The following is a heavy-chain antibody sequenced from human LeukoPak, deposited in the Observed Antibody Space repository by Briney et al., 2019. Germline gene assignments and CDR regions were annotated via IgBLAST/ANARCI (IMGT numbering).Heavy chain of an antibody. CDR3: ARHPTNLWGFTDDWYFDL. D-gene: IGHD7-27*01. V-gene: IGHV4-30-4*01. J-gene: IGHJ2*01. CDR1: GGSISSGDYY. CDR2: IYYSGST. Sequence: SQTLSLTCTVSGGSISSGDYYWSWIRQPPGKGLEWIEYIYYSGSTYYNPSLKSRVTISVDTSKNQFSLKLSSVTAADTAVYYCARHPTNLWGFTDDWYFDLWGRGTLVTVSS.